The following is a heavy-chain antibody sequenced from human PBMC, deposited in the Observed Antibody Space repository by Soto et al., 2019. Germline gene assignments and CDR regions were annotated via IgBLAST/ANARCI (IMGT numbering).Heavy chain of an antibody. J-gene: IGHJ6*02. Sequence: ASVKVSCKASGYTFTSYDINWVRQATGQGLEWMGWMNPNSGNTGYAQKFQGRVTMTRNTSISTAYMELSSPRSEDTALYYCAKGRSYYYYYGVDVWGQGTTVTVSS. CDR3: AKGRSYYYYYGVDV. CDR1: GYTFTSYD. CDR2: MNPNSGNT. V-gene: IGHV1-8*01.